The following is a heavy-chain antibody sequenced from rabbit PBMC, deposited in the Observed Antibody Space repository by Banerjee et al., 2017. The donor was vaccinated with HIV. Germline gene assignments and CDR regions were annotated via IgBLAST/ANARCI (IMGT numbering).Heavy chain of an antibody. J-gene: IGHJ4*01. CDR3: ARGTSSSGYYSGSLNL. D-gene: IGHD1-1*01. CDR1: GFSFSSSYW. Sequence: QGQLVESGGGLVQPEGSLTLTCTASGFSFSSSYWICWVRQAPGKGLEWIACIYAGSSGSTYYASWAKGRFTISKTSSTTVTLQMTSLTAADTATYFCARGTSSSGYYSGSLNLWGPGTLVTVS. V-gene: IGHV1S45*01. CDR2: IYAGSSGST.